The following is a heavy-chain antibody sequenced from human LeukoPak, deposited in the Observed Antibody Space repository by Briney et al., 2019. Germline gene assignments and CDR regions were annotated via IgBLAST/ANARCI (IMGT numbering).Heavy chain of an antibody. CDR2: IWYDGSNK. V-gene: IGHV3-33*06. Sequence: PGRSLRLSCAASGFTFSSYGMHWVRQAPGKGLEWVAVIWYDGSNKYYVDSVKGRFTISRDNFKNTLYPQMNSLRAEDTAVYYCAKGPGYSTIDYWGQGTLVTVSS. J-gene: IGHJ4*02. CDR3: AKGPGYSTIDY. CDR1: GFTFSSYG. D-gene: IGHD2-21*01.